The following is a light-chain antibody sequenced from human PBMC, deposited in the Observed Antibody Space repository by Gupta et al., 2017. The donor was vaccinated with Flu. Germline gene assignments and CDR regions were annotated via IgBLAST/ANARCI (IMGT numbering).Light chain of an antibody. CDR1: QHVYSS. J-gene: IGKJ3*01. Sequence: DVQLTQSSSTLSASIGGSVTITCRASQHVYSSLAWYQQKPGKAPKLLIYKTSTLERGVPSRLSGSGSGTEFTLTISSLQPDDFATYYCQQYYYYPFTFGPGTKLEVK. CDR3: QQYYYYPFT. V-gene: IGKV1-5*03. CDR2: KTS.